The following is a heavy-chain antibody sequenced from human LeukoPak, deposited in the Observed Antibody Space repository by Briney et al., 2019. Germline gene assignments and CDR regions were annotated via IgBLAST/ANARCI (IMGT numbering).Heavy chain of an antibody. J-gene: IGHJ5*02. CDR2: MNPNSGNT. V-gene: IGHV1-8*01. Sequence: ASVKVSCKASGYTFTSYDINWVRQATGQGLEWMGWMNPNSGNTGYAQKFQGRVTMTRNTSISTAYMGLSSLRSEDTAVYYCARGKIGKGGPRWFDPWGQGTLVTVSS. D-gene: IGHD3-22*01. CDR1: GYTFTSYD. CDR3: ARGKIGKGGPRWFDP.